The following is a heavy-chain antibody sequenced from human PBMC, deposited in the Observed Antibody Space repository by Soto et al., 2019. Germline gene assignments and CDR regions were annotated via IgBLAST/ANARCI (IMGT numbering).Heavy chain of an antibody. CDR2: IIPIFGTA. V-gene: IGHV1-69*13. CDR1: GGTFSSYA. D-gene: IGHD1-26*01. CDR3: ASGREPRLAFDI. J-gene: IGHJ3*02. Sequence: SVKVSCKASGGTFSSYAISWVRQAPGQGLEWMGGIIPIFGTANYAQKFQGRVTITADESTSTAYMELSSLRSEDTAVYYCASGREPRLAFDIWGQGTMVTVSS.